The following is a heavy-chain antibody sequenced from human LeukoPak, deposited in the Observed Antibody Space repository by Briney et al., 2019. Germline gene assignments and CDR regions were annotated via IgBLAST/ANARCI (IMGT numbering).Heavy chain of an antibody. V-gene: IGHV4-34*01. J-gene: IGHJ5*02. D-gene: IGHD3-16*02. Sequence: SETLSLTCAVYGGSFSGYYWSWTRQPPGKGLEWIGEINHSGSTNYNPSLKSRVTISVDTSKNQFSLKLSSVTAADTAVYYCARGSYDYVWGSYRPNWFDPWGQGTLVTVSS. CDR3: ARGSYDYVWGSYRPNWFDP. CDR2: INHSGST. CDR1: GGSFSGYY.